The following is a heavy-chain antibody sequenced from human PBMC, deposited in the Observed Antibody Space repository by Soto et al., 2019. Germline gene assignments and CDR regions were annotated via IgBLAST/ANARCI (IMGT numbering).Heavy chain of an antibody. Sequence: EASVKVSCKASGYTFTGYYMHWVRQAPGQGLEWMGWINPNSGGTNYAQKFQGWVTMTRDTSISTAYMELSRLRSDDTAVYYCARGSIAARPGYYYYGMDVWGQGTTVTVSS. CDR3: ARGSIAARPGYYYYGMDV. CDR2: INPNSGGT. J-gene: IGHJ6*02. D-gene: IGHD6-6*01. V-gene: IGHV1-2*04. CDR1: GYTFTGYY.